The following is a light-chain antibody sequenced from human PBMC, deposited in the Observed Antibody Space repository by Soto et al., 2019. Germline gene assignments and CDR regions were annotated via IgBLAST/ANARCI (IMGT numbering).Light chain of an antibody. J-gene: IGLJ1*01. CDR2: EIN. CDR1: SSDVGAYDY. Sequence: QSALTQPASASGSPGQSVTISCTGNSSDVGAYDYVSWYQQHPGKAPKLMIYEINKRPSGVPDRFSGSKSGNSASLTVSGLQAEDEADYYCSSFAGSNNFPYVFGTGTKVTVL. V-gene: IGLV2-8*01. CDR3: SSFAGSNNFPYV.